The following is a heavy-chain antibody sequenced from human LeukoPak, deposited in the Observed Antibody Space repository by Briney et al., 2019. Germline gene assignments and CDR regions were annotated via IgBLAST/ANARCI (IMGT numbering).Heavy chain of an antibody. V-gene: IGHV4-59*01. Sequence: SETLSLTCTVSGGSISNYYWSWIRQPPGKGLEWIGYIYNSGHTNYNPSLKSRVTISEDTSKNQLSLKLSSVTAADTAVYYCARAAVTTSRYFQHWGQGTLVTVSS. CDR3: ARAAVTTSRYFQH. D-gene: IGHD4-17*01. CDR1: GGSISNYY. J-gene: IGHJ1*01. CDR2: IYNSGHT.